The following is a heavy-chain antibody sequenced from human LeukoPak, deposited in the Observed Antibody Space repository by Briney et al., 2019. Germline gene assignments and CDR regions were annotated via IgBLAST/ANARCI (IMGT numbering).Heavy chain of an antibody. CDR2: IKQDGGEI. V-gene: IGHV3-7*01. CDR1: GFTFSRYW. D-gene: IGHD1-26*01. J-gene: IGHJ5*01. Sequence: GGSLRLSCAASGFTFSRYWMSWVRQTPGKGLEWVANIKQDGGEIYYVDSVKGRFTISRDNAKNSVYLHMNSLRAEDTAVYYCARDKVVGPTKFDSWGQGTLVTVSS. CDR3: ARDKVVGPTKFDS.